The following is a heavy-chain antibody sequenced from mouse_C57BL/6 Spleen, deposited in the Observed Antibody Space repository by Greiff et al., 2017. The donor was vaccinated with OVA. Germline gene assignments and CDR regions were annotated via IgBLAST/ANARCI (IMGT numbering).Heavy chain of an antibody. Sequence: VQLQQPGAEPVKPGASVKLSCKASGYTFTSYWMQWVKQRPGQGLEWIGEIDPSDSYTNYNQKFKGKATLTVDTSSSTAYMQLSSLTSEDSAVYYCARERTGNYWGQGTTLTVSS. V-gene: IGHV1-50*01. CDR1: GYTFTSYW. CDR3: ARERTGNY. J-gene: IGHJ2*01. CDR2: IDPSDSYT.